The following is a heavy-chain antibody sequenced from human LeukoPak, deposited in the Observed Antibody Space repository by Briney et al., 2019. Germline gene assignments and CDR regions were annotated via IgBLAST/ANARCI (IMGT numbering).Heavy chain of an antibody. D-gene: IGHD3-3*01. Sequence: PGGSLRLSCAASGFIFNIYAMSGGRRPPRKGLKWESAISGGAGTTYYADSVKGRFTVSRDNSKNTMYLQMNSLRAEDTAVYYCAKVYNDFWRGSGYFDNWGQGTLVTVSS. CDR2: ISGGAGTT. V-gene: IGHV3-23*01. CDR3: AKVYNDFWRGSGYFDN. J-gene: IGHJ4*02. CDR1: GFIFNIYA.